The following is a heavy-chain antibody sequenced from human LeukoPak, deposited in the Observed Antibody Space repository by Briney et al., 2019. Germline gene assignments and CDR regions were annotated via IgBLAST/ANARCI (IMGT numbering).Heavy chain of an antibody. Sequence: SETLSLTCAVYGGSFSGYYWSWIRQPPGKGLEWIGEINHSGSTNYNPSLKSRVTISVDTSKNQFSLKLSSVTAADTAVYYCARPPFYRGSGSYFDYWGQGTLVTVSS. CDR3: ARPPFYRGSGSYFDY. J-gene: IGHJ4*02. V-gene: IGHV4-34*01. CDR1: GGSFSGYY. D-gene: IGHD1-26*01. CDR2: INHSGST.